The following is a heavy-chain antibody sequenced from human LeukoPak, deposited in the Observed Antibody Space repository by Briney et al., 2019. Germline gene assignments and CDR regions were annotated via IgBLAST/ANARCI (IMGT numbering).Heavy chain of an antibody. Sequence: GGSLRLSCAASGFTFSSYSMNWVRQAPGKGLEWVSSISSSSSYIYYADSVKGRFTISRDNAENSLYLQMNSLRAEDTAVYYCARAGERELRNGDYDRFDYWGQGTLVTVSS. CDR3: ARAGERELRNGDYDRFDY. J-gene: IGHJ4*02. D-gene: IGHD4-17*01. V-gene: IGHV3-21*01. CDR2: ISSSSSYI. CDR1: GFTFSSYS.